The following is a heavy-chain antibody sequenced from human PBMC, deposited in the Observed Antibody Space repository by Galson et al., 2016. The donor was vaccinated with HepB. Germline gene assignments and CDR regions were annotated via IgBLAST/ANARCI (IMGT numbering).Heavy chain of an antibody. CDR2: IDDGGART. J-gene: IGHJ4*02. CDR1: GFTFSTYA. CDR3: AKEKGLGWFGGGSDS. Sequence: SLRLSCAASGFTFSTYAMSWVRQAPGKGLEWVSAIDDGGARTSYADSVKGRFTISRDNSRNTLYLQMNSLRTEDTAVYYCAKEKGLGWFGGGSDSWGQGTQVTVSS. V-gene: IGHV3-23*01. D-gene: IGHD3-10*01.